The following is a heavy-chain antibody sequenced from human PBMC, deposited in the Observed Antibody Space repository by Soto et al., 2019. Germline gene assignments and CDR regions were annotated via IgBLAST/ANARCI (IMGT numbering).Heavy chain of an antibody. CDR3: AKGALEYATYPYDY. CDR1: GFTFKNYA. J-gene: IGHJ4*02. Sequence: GGSLRLSCAASGFTFKNYAMSWVRQAPGKGLEWVSGISRGRGGTYYPDSVKGRFTISRDDSKNTLYLQMNSLRLEDTAVYYCAKGALEYATYPYDYWGQGTLVTVSS. CDR2: ISRGRGGT. D-gene: IGHD2-8*01. V-gene: IGHV3-23*01.